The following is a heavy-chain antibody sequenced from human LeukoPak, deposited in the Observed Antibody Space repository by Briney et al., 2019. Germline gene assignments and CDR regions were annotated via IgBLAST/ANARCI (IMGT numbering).Heavy chain of an antibody. CDR2: INPNSGDT. D-gene: IGHD2-2*01. CDR3: ARDYCSSTSCLFDY. V-gene: IGHV1-2*06. Sequence: ASGKVSCKASGYTFTRYHMHWVRQAPGQGLEWVGRINPNSGDTNYAQKFQGRVAMTRDTSIATAFMDLTRLRSDDTAVYYCARDYCSSTSCLFDYWGQGTLVTVSS. J-gene: IGHJ4*02. CDR1: GYTFTRYH.